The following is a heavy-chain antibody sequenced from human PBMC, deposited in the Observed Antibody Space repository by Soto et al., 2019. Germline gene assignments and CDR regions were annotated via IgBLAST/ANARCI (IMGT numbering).Heavy chain of an antibody. J-gene: IGHJ5*02. D-gene: IGHD2-2*02. Sequence: SETLSLTCTVSGGSISSSSYYWGWIRQPPGKGLEWIGSIYYSGSTYYNPSLKSRVTISVDTSKNQFSLKLSSVTAADTAVYYCARHDIVVVPAAIGINWFDPWGQGTLVTVSS. CDR3: ARHDIVVVPAAIGINWFDP. V-gene: IGHV4-39*01. CDR1: GGSISSSSYY. CDR2: IYYSGST.